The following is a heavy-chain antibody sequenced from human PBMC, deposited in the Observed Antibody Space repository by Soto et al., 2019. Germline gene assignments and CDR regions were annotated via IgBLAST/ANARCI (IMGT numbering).Heavy chain of an antibody. CDR2: ISSSGTYT. CDR3: VKEWGDCETSDRCFLLAHY. Sequence: PGGSLRLSCAASGFTFGNYAMSWVRQAPGKGLEWVSVISSSGTYTFYRDSVKGRFTISRDNSKTTLHLQMNSLRAEDTAVYYCVKEWGDCETSDRCFLLAHYWGQGTLVTVSS. V-gene: IGHV3-23*01. D-gene: IGHD2-15*01. CDR1: GFTFGNYA. J-gene: IGHJ4*02.